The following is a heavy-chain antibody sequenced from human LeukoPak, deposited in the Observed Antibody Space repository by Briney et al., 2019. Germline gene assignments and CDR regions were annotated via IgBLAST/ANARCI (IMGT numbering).Heavy chain of an antibody. Sequence: GGSLRLSCAASGFTFSSYWMSWVRQAPGKGLEWVANIKQDGSEKYYVDSVKGRFTISRDNAKNSLYLQMNSQRAEDTAVYYCASGYSSSWSAEYFQHWGQGTLVTVSS. CDR1: GFTFSSYW. V-gene: IGHV3-7*01. CDR2: IKQDGSEK. D-gene: IGHD6-13*01. CDR3: ASGYSSSWSAEYFQH. J-gene: IGHJ1*01.